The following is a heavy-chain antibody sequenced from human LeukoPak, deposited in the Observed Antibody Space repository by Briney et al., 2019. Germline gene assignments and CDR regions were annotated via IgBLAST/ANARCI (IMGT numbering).Heavy chain of an antibody. V-gene: IGHV3-30*02. CDR1: GFTFSSYG. Sequence: PGGSLRLSCAASGFTFSSYGMHWVRQAPGKGLEWVAFIRYDGSDKYYADSVKGRFTISRDNSKNTLFLQMNSLRAEDTAVYYCAKDLHPMVGAKTSDYWGQGTLVTVSS. J-gene: IGHJ4*02. D-gene: IGHD1-26*01. CDR3: AKDLHPMVGAKTSDY. CDR2: IRYDGSDK.